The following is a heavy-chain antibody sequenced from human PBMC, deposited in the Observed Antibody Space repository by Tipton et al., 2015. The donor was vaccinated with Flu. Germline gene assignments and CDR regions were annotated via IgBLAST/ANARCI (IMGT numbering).Heavy chain of an antibody. CDR1: GFTFSTYW. J-gene: IGHJ6*02. V-gene: IGHV3-7*01. CDR3: AREDCSGDSCYRYYYYTGMDV. D-gene: IGHD2-15*01. CDR2: IKQDGSEK. Sequence: SLRLSCAASGFTFSTYWMTWVRQAPGKGLEWVANIKQDGSEKYYVDSVKGRFTISRDNAKNSLYLQMNSLRPEDTGIYYCAREDCSGDSCYRYYYYTGMDVWGHGTTVTVSS.